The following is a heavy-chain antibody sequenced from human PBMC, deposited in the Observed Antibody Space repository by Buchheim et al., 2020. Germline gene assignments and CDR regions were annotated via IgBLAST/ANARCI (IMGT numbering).Heavy chain of an antibody. J-gene: IGHJ1*01. V-gene: IGHV5-10-1*01. Sequence: EVQLVQSGAEVKKPGESLRISCKGSGYSFTSYWISWVRQMPGKGLEWMGRIDPSDSYTNYSPSFQGHVTISADKSISSAYTQWSSLKASDTAMYYCARHDYYDSSGYYPEYFQHWGQGTL. CDR1: GYSFTSYW. D-gene: IGHD3-22*01. CDR2: IDPSDSYT. CDR3: ARHDYYDSSGYYPEYFQH.